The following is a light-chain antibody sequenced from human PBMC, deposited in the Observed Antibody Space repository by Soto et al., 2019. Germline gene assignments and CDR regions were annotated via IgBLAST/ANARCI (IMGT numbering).Light chain of an antibody. J-gene: IGKJ3*01. CDR3: QQYDHFPPT. CDR1: QDISTS. CDR2: DAT. Sequence: DLQMTQSPSSLAASVGDRVTITCQASQDISTSLNWYQQKPGKAPNLLIYDATNLETGVPSRFSGSGSGTGFSFTISSLQPEDVATYFCQQYDHFPPTFGPGTKVDI. V-gene: IGKV1-33*01.